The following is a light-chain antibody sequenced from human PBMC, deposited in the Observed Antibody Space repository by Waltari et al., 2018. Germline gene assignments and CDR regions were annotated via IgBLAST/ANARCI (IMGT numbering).Light chain of an antibody. Sequence: DIVLSQSPATLSLSPGERSTLSCRASQSVSRYLAWYQQKPGKAPRLLIYDASNRATGIPVRFSGSGSGTDFTLTISSLGPEDFAVYYCLQHSNWPRFTFGPGTKVDIK. V-gene: IGKV3-11*01. CDR2: DAS. CDR3: LQHSNWPRFT. J-gene: IGKJ3*01. CDR1: QSVSRY.